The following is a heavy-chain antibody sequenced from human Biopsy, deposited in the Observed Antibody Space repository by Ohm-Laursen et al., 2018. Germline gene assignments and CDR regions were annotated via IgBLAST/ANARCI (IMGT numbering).Heavy chain of an antibody. J-gene: IGHJ4*02. V-gene: IGHV4-59*01. CDR2: VYYTGST. CDR3: ARESALAGDFDS. Sequence: SDTLSLTCTVSGDSISSYYWSWIRQPPGKGLEWIGYVYYTGSTNYNPSLKSRVTISVDTSKNHFSLKLTSVTAADTAVYYCARESALAGDFDSWGQGTLVTVSS. D-gene: IGHD6-19*01. CDR1: GDSISSYY.